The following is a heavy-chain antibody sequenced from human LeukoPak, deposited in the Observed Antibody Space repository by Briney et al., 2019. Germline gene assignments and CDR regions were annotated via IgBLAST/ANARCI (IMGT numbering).Heavy chain of an antibody. CDR1: GYSFTSYW. V-gene: IGHV5-51*01. CDR3: ARQDIAAAGTASFDY. D-gene: IGHD6-13*01. J-gene: IGHJ4*02. CDR2: IYPGDSDT. Sequence: GESLKISCKGSGYSFTSYWIGWVRQMPGKGLEWMGIIYPGDSDTRYSPSFQGQVTISADKSISTAYLQWSSLKASDTAMYYCARQDIAAAGTASFDYWGQGTLVTVSS.